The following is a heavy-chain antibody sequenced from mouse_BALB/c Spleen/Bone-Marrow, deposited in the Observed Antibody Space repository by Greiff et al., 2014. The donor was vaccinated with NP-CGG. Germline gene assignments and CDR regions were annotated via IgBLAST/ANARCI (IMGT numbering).Heavy chain of an antibody. CDR1: GFTFSSFG. D-gene: IGHD2-4*01. CDR2: ISRGSSTI. CDR3: TRSGRLGSMDY. V-gene: IGHV5-17*02. J-gene: IGHJ4*01. Sequence: DVHLVESGGGLVQPGGSGKLSCAASGFTFSSFGMHWVRQAPEQGLEWVAYISRGSSTIYYADTMKGRFTISRDNPKNTLFLQMASLRSEDTAMYYCTRSGRLGSMDYWGQGTSVTVSS.